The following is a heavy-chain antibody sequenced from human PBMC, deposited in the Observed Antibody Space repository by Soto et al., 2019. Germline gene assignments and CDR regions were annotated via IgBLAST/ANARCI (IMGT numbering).Heavy chain of an antibody. D-gene: IGHD6-13*01. V-gene: IGHV3-21*01. J-gene: IGHJ4*02. CDR2: ISSSSSYI. CDR1: GFTFSSYS. CDR3: EKEYRSSWYEIDY. Sequence: GGSLRLSCAASGFTFSSYSMNWVRQAPGKGLEWVSSISSSSSYIYYADSVKGRFTISRDNAKNSLYLQMNSLRAEDTAVYYCEKEYRSSWYEIDYWGQGTLVTVSS.